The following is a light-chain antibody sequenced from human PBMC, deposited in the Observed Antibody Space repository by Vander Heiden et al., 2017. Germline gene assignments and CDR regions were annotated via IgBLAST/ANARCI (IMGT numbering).Light chain of an antibody. CDR1: QSLLQSNEYNY. Sequence: DIVMTQSPLSLPVTPGEPASISCRSSQSLLQSNEYNYLDWYLKKPEQSPQLLIYLGSNRASGVPGRFSGSGSSTDFTLKISRVEAEDVGVYYCMQALPRAHFGPGTKVDIK. V-gene: IGKV2-28*01. J-gene: IGKJ3*01. CDR3: MQALPRAH. CDR2: LGS.